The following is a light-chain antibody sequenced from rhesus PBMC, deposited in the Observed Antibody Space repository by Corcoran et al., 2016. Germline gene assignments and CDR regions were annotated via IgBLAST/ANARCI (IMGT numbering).Light chain of an antibody. CDR1: QGISSY. CDR2: QAS. Sequence: DIQMSQSPSSLSASVGDRVTITCRASQGISSYLNWYQQKPGKAPKLLIYQASSLQSGVPSRFSGRGSGTDFTLTISSLQSEDFATYYCQQYSSRPYSFGQGTKVEIK. V-gene: IGKV1-32*04. CDR3: QQYSSRPYS. J-gene: IGKJ2*01.